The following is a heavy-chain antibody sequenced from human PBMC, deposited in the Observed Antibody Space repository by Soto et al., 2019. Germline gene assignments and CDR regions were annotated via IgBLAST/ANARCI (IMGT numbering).Heavy chain of an antibody. V-gene: IGHV1-18*01. Sequence: QVQLVQSGAEVKKPGASVKVSCKASGYTFTSYGISWVRQAPGQGLEWMGWINAYNGNTNYAQKLQGRVTMTTATSTSEAYMDLGRVRSDSTSGCHWARVLAPFDPCGQGTQVTVSS. CDR1: GYTFTSYG. CDR2: INAYNGNT. J-gene: IGHJ5*02. CDR3: ARVLAPFDP.